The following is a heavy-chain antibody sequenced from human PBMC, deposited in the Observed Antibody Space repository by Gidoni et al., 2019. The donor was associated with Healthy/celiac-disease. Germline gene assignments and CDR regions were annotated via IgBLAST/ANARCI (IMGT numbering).Heavy chain of an antibody. CDR1: GFTFSSYG. Sequence: QVQLVESGGGVVQPGRSLRLSCAASGFTFSSYGMHWVRQAPGKGLEWVAVIWYDGSNKYYADSVKGRFTISRDNSKNTLYLQMNSLRAEDTAVYYCARGPYSSSGIDYWGQGTLVTVSS. CDR3: ARGPYSSSGIDY. J-gene: IGHJ4*02. CDR2: IWYDGSNK. D-gene: IGHD6-13*01. V-gene: IGHV3-33*01.